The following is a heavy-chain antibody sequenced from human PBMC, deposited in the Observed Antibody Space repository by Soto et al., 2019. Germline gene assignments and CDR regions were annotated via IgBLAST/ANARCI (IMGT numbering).Heavy chain of an antibody. CDR3: ARGPAYIDGWRTFDL. CDR2: TYYNGDT. D-gene: IGHD6-19*01. CDR1: DDSFRGAEYH. Sequence: KTSETLSLTXTVSDDSFRGAEYHWSWIRQPLGKGPEWIGYTYYNGDTKYNPALRSRVTMSEDTSKNQFSLRLSSVTAADTAVYFCARGPAYIDGWRTFDLWGRGILVTVS. V-gene: IGHV4-61*08. J-gene: IGHJ4*02.